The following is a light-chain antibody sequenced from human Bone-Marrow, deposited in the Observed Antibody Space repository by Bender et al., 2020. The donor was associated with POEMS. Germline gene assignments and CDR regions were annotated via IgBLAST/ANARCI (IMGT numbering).Light chain of an antibody. V-gene: IGLV1-44*01. CDR2: INN. J-gene: IGLJ3*02. CDR3: CSYSATATVV. Sequence: QSVLTQPPSASGTPGQRVTISCSGSSSNIGTNPVNWYQQLPGTAPKLLIYINNQRPSGVPDRFSGSKSGTSASLAISGLQSEDEADYYCCSYSATATVVFGGGTKVTVL. CDR1: SSNIGTNP.